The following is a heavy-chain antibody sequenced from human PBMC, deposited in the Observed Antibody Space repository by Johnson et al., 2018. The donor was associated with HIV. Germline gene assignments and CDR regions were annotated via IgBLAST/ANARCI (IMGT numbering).Heavy chain of an antibody. J-gene: IGHJ3*02. V-gene: IGHV3-30*04. D-gene: IGHD3-3*01. CDR3: AGSPSEWDAFDI. Sequence: QVQLVESGGGVVQPGRSLRLSCAASGFTFSSYAMHWVRQAPGKGLEWVAVISYDGSTIYYADSVKGRFTISRDNAKNSLYLQMNSLRAEDTAVYYCAGSPSEWDAFDIWGQGTMVTVSS. CDR2: ISYDGSTI. CDR1: GFTFSSYA.